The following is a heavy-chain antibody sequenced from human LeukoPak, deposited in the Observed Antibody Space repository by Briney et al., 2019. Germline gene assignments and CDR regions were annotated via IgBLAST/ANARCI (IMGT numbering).Heavy chain of an antibody. CDR2: IIPILGIA. CDR1: GGTFSSYA. CDR3: ARGLWFGELFGYYYMDV. J-gene: IGHJ6*03. Sequence: GASVKVSCKASGGTFSSYAISWVRQAPGQGLEWMGRIIPILGIANCAQKFQGRVTITTDESTSTAYMELSSLRSEDTAVYYCARGLWFGELFGYYYMDVWGKGTTVTVSS. V-gene: IGHV1-69*04. D-gene: IGHD3-10*01.